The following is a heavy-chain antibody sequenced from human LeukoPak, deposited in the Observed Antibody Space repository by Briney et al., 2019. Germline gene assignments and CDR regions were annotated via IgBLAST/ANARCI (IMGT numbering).Heavy chain of an antibody. D-gene: IGHD3-22*01. CDR1: GFTFSNYA. CDR2: ISGSGGDT. CDR3: ARDNYDSSGFRFDP. Sequence: GGSLRLSCAASGFTFSNYAMGWVRQAPGKGLEWVSDISGSGGDTNYADSVKGRFTISRDNSKDTLDLQMNSLRAEDTAVYFCARDNYDSSGFRFDPWGQGTLVTVSS. J-gene: IGHJ5*02. V-gene: IGHV3-23*01.